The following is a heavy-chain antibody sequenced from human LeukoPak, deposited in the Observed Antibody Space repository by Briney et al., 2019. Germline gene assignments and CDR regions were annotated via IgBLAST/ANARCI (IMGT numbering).Heavy chain of an antibody. J-gene: IGHJ4*02. CDR2: ILPSDHT. V-gene: IGHV3-23*05. Sequence: GGSLRLSCAASGFTFSSYSMNWVRQAPGKGLEWVSAILPSDHTYYADSVKGRFIISRDDSRNTLELHMNSLRAEDTAIYYCAKDHPSDGWPAFESWGQGTLVTVSS. D-gene: IGHD5-24*01. CDR3: AKDHPSDGWPAFES. CDR1: GFTFSSYS.